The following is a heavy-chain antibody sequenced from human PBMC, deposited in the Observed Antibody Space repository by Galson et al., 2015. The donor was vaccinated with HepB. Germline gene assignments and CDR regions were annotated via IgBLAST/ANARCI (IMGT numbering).Heavy chain of an antibody. D-gene: IGHD3-10*01. CDR3: ATSKALWYDAFYM. CDR2: VSFDGKNK. Sequence: PLRLAGAASGCTVSSSVMHWVRQAPGKGLGWLVVVSFDGKNKHYAESVKGRFTISRDNSENTVDLQMSSLRADDTAIYYCATSKALWYDAFYMRGQGTMVTVSS. J-gene: IGHJ3*02. V-gene: IGHV3-30*04. CDR1: GCTVSSSV.